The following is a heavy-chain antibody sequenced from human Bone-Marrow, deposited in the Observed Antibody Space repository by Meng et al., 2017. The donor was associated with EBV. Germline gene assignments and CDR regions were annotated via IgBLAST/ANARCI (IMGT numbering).Heavy chain of an antibody. J-gene: IGHJ4*02. Sequence: VHLWESGGKVAKPGGSHILPCAASGFTFSKAWMSWVGQAPGKGLEWVGRIKSKTNGGTTDYAAPVKGRFTISRDDSKKTVYLQMYSLKTEDTAVYYCATADYDFWSGQDCWGQGTLVTVSS. CDR1: GFTFSKAW. CDR3: ATADYDFWSGQDC. CDR2: IKSKTNGGTT. V-gene: IGHV3-15*01. D-gene: IGHD3-3*01.